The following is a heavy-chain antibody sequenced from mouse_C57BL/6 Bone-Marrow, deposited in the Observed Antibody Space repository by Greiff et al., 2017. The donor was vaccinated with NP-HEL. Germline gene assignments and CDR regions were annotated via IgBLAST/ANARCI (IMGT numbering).Heavy chain of an antibody. CDR1: GFTFSSYA. Sequence: EVKLQESGGGLVKPGGSLKLSCAASGFTFSSYAMSWVRQTPEKRLEWVATISDGGSYTYYPDNVKGRFTISRDNAKNNLYLQMSHLKSEDTAMYYCARDYYGILDYWGQGTTLTVSS. CDR3: ARDYYGILDY. CDR2: ISDGGSYT. V-gene: IGHV5-4*01. J-gene: IGHJ2*01. D-gene: IGHD1-1*01.